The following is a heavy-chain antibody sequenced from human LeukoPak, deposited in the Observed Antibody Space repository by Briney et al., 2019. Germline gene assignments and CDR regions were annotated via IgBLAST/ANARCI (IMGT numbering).Heavy chain of an antibody. CDR2: IYYSGST. Sequence: KTSETLSLTCTVSGGSISSSSYYWGWIRQPPGKGLEWIGSIYYSGSTYYNPSLKSRVTISVDTSKNQFSLKLSSVAAADTAVYYCARSLILTWLGFDYWGQGTLVTVSS. J-gene: IGHJ4*02. V-gene: IGHV4-39*01. CDR3: ARSLILTWLGFDY. D-gene: IGHD6-19*01. CDR1: GGSISSSSYY.